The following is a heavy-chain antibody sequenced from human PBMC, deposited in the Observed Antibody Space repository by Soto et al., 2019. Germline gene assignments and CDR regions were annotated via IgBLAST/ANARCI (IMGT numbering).Heavy chain of an antibody. CDR3: VRYPSSSWAYYYYMDV. J-gene: IGHJ6*03. Sequence: QLQLQESGPGLVKPSETLSLTCTVSGGSISSSNYYWGWIRQPPGKGLEWIGSIYYSGSTYYSPSLKSRVTISVDTSKNQFSLRLSSVTAADTGVYYCVRYPSSSWAYYYYMDVWGKGTTVTVSS. V-gene: IGHV4-39*01. CDR1: GGSISSSNYY. D-gene: IGHD6-6*01. CDR2: IYYSGST.